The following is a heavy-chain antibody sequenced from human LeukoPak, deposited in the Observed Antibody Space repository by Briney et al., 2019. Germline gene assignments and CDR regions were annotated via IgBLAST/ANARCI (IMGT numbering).Heavy chain of an antibody. D-gene: IGHD3-10*01. CDR3: ARDGAVLLWFGELSR. J-gene: IGHJ4*02. CDR2: IYTSGST. V-gene: IGHV4-61*02. CDR1: GGSISSGSYY. Sequence: SETLSLTCTVSGGSISSGSYYWSWIRQPAGKGLEWIGRIYTSGSTNYNPSLKSRVTISVDTSKNQFSLKLSYVTAADTAVYYCARDGAVLLWFGELSRWGQGTLVTVSS.